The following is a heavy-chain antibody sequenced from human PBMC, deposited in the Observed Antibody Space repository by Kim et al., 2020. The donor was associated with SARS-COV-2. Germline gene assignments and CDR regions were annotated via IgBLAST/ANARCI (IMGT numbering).Heavy chain of an antibody. CDR2: IIPIFGTA. Sequence: SVKVSCKASGGTFSSYAISWVRQAPGQGLEWMGGIIPIFGTANYAQKFQGRVTITADESTSTAYMELSSLRSEDTAVYYCARVGSGDYVRAFDIWGQGTMVTVSS. V-gene: IGHV1-69*13. D-gene: IGHD4-17*01. CDR3: ARVGSGDYVRAFDI. J-gene: IGHJ3*02. CDR1: GGTFSSYA.